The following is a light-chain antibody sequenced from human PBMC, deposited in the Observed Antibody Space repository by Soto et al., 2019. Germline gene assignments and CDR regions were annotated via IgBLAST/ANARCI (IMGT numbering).Light chain of an antibody. CDR1: QDITIY. J-gene: IGKJ4*01. Sequence: DLQMTQSPPSLSASIGDRVTITCQASQDITIYLNWYQQKPGKAPKLLIYDASNLETGVPSRFSGSGSGTDFTFTISSLQPEDIATYYCQQYDDFSFGGGTKVEVK. CDR3: QQYDDFS. V-gene: IGKV1-33*01. CDR2: DAS.